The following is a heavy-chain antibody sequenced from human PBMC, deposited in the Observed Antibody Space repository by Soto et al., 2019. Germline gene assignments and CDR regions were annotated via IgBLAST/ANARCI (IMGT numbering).Heavy chain of an antibody. Sequence: GGSLRLSCAASGFTFSSYWMSWVRQAPGKGLEWVANIKQDGSEKYYVDSVKGRFTISRDNAKNSLYLQMNSLRAEDTAVYYCARVPSYYDFWSGYPPGDYWGQGTLVTVSS. J-gene: IGHJ4*02. CDR2: IKQDGSEK. V-gene: IGHV3-7*05. CDR1: GFTFSSYW. CDR3: ARVPSYYDFWSGYPPGDY. D-gene: IGHD3-3*01.